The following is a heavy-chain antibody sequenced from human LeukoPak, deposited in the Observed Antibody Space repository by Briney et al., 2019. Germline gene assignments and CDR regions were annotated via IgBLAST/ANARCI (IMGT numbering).Heavy chain of an antibody. CDR2: IYHSGST. CDR3: ARDRLADYYGSGSYQAFDI. Sequence: SETLSLTCTVSGYSISSGYYWGWIRQPPGKGLEWIGSIYHSGSTYYNPTLKSRVTISVDTSKNQFSLRLSSVTAADTAVYYCARDRLADYYGSGSYQAFDIWGQGTMVTVSS. CDR1: GYSISSGYY. D-gene: IGHD3-10*01. V-gene: IGHV4-38-2*02. J-gene: IGHJ3*02.